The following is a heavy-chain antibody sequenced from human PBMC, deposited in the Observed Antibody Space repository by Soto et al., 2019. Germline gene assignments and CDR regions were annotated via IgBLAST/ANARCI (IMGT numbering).Heavy chain of an antibody. CDR3: APQGGFYCSSTSRRPHYYYYYRDV. V-gene: IGHV5-51*01. D-gene: IGHD2-2*01. Sequence: GESLKISCKGSGYSFTSYWIGWVRQMPGKGLEWMGIIYPGDSDTRYSPSFQGQVTISADKSISTAYLQWSSLKASDTAMYYCAPQGGFYCSSTSRRPHYYYYYRDVGGKGTTVPVSS. J-gene: IGHJ6*03. CDR2: IYPGDSDT. CDR1: GYSFTSYW.